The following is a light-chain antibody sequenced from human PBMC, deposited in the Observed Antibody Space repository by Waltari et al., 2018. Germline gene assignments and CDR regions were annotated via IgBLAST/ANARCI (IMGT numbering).Light chain of an antibody. J-gene: IGKJ2*01. CDR2: KIS. V-gene: IGKV2-30*02. Sequence: DVVMTQSPLSLPVPLCPPASISCRYSQSLVHTDGNTYWNCFQQRPGQPPRGLIFKISRRESGVPDRFSGSGSGTDFTLKISRVEAEDVGVYYCMQGSHWPRTFGQGTKLEI. CDR3: MQGSHWPRT. CDR1: QSLVHTDGNTY.